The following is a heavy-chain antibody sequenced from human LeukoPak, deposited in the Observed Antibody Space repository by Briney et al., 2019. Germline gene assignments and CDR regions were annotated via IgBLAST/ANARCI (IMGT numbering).Heavy chain of an antibody. CDR3: AKAPVPLTVLRYFDWLPNYYYMDV. Sequence: GGSLRLSCAASGFTFSSYGMHWVRQAPGKGLEWVAFIRYDGSNKYYADSVKGRFTISRDNSKNTLYLQMNSLRAEDTAVYYCAKAPVPLTVLRYFDWLPNYYYMDVWGKGTTVTISS. J-gene: IGHJ6*03. V-gene: IGHV3-30*02. CDR1: GFTFSSYG. D-gene: IGHD3-9*01. CDR2: IRYDGSNK.